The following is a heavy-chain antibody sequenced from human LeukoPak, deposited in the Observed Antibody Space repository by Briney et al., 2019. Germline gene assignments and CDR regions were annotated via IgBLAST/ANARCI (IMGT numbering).Heavy chain of an antibody. D-gene: IGHD3-10*01. J-gene: IGHJ6*02. CDR1: GYTFTSYG. Sequence: ASVKVSCKASGYTFTSYGISWVRQAHGQGLEWMGWISAYNGNTNYAQKLQGRVTMTTDTSTSTAYMELRSLRSDDTAVYYCARPMVRGKVPTYYYYYGMDVWGQGTTVTVSS. CDR3: ARPMVRGKVPTYYYYYGMDV. V-gene: IGHV1-18*01. CDR2: ISAYNGNT.